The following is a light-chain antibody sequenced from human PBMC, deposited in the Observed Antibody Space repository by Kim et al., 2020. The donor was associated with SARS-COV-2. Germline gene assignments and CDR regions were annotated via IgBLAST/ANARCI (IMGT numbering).Light chain of an antibody. J-gene: IGKJ5*01. CDR1: QDISRY. V-gene: IGKV1-33*01. CDR2: DAS. CDR3: QQYASFPIT. Sequence: IQMTQSPSSLSASVGDRVTITCQASQDISRYVNWYQQRPGKAPKLLIYDASDFDAGVPSRFSGGGSGADFTLTIDSLQPEDVATYYCQQYASFPITFGQGTRLEIK.